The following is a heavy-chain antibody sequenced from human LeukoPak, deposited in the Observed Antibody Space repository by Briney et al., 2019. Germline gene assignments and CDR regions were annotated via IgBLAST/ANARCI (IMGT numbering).Heavy chain of an antibody. Sequence: GGSLRLSCAASGFTFSSYAMSWVRQAPGKGLEWVSAISGGGGSTYYADSVKGRFTISRDNSKNTLYLQMNGLRAEDTAVYYCAKDQEYSGYDLWFDPWGQGTLVTVSS. CDR1: GFTFSSYA. CDR2: ISGGGGST. CDR3: AKDQEYSGYDLWFDP. J-gene: IGHJ5*02. D-gene: IGHD5-12*01. V-gene: IGHV3-23*01.